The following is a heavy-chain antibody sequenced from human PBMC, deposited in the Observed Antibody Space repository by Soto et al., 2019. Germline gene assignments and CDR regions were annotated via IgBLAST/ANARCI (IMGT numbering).Heavy chain of an antibody. J-gene: IGHJ5*02. D-gene: IGHD6-13*01. CDR2: ISGSGGST. Sequence: EVQLLESGGGLVQPGGSLRLSCAVSGFTFSSYAMSWVRQAPGKGLEWVSAISGSGGSTYYADSVKGRFTISRDNSKNTLYLQMNSLRAEDTAVYYCAARRARIAAAGIWFDPWGQGTLVTVSS. V-gene: IGHV3-23*01. CDR1: GFTFSSYA. CDR3: AARRARIAAAGIWFDP.